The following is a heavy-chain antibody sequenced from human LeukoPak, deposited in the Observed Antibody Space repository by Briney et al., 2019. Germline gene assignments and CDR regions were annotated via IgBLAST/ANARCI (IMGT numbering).Heavy chain of an antibody. CDR3: AKCAGIAAAGDPEYFQH. J-gene: IGHJ1*01. CDR2: ISGSGGST. Sequence: GGSLRLSCAASGFTFSSYAMSWVRQAPGKGLEWVSAISGSGGSTYYADSVKGRFTISRDNSKNTLYLQMNSLRAEDTAVYYCAKCAGIAAAGDPEYFQHWGQGTLVTVSS. D-gene: IGHD6-13*01. V-gene: IGHV3-23*01. CDR1: GFTFSSYA.